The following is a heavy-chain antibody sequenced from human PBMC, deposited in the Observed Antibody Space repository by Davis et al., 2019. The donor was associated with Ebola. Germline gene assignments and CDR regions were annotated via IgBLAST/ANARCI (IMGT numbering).Heavy chain of an antibody. J-gene: IGHJ4*02. V-gene: IGHV1-46*01. CDR2: INPSGGNT. D-gene: IGHD3-16*02. Sequence: AASVKVSCKASGYTFTSYYIHWVRQAPGQGLEWMGMINPSGGNTRYAQQFQGRVTMTRDTSTRTVYMAVSSLRSEDSAVYYCAREIKRAEQGSFFENWGQGTLVTVSS. CDR3: AREIKRAEQGSFFEN. CDR1: GYTFTSYY.